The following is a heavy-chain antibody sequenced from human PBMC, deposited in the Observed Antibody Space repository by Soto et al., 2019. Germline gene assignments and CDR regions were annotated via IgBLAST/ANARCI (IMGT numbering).Heavy chain of an antibody. Sequence: QIQLHESGPGLVQPSQTLSLTCTVSGGSIRSGDYYWSWIRQTPERGLEWCGYVHYSGNTFYNPSLKSRATISLDTSRNQFSLNLSSVTAADSAVYYCAREIMAADHFDYWGQGALVTVSS. V-gene: IGHV4-30-4*01. J-gene: IGHJ4*02. CDR1: GGSIRSGDYY. D-gene: IGHD6-13*01. CDR3: AREIMAADHFDY. CDR2: VHYSGNT.